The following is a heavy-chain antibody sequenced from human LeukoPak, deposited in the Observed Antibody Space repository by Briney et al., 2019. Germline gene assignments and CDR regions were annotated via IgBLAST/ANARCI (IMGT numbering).Heavy chain of an antibody. CDR3: SRVDSLQES. CDR2: ISSSSNTI. J-gene: IGHJ5*02. D-gene: IGHD2-21*01. CDR1: GFTFSSYE. V-gene: IGHV3-48*02. Sequence: GGSLRLSCAASGFTFSSYEMNWVRQAPGKGLEWVSYISSSSNTIHYGDSVKGRFTTSRDNAKNSLYLQMNSLRDEDTAVYYCSRVDSLQESWGQGTLVTVSS.